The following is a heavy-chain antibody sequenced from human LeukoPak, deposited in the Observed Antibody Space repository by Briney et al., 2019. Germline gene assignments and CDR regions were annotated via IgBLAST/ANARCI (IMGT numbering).Heavy chain of an antibody. CDR2: IKQDGSEK. CDR3: ARESGSVTSEVDFDY. Sequence: GGSPRLSCVASGFTFSSRDWMTWVRQAPGKGLEWVANIKQDGSEKNYVDSVKGRFTISRDNAKNSVDLQMNSLRAEDTAVYYCARESGSVTSEVDFDYWGQGTLVTVSS. D-gene: IGHD4-17*01. CDR1: GFTFSSRDW. V-gene: IGHV3-7*01. J-gene: IGHJ4*02.